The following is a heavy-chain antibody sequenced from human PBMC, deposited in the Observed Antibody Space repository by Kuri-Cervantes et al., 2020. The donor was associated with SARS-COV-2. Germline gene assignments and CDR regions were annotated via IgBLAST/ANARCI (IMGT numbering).Heavy chain of an antibody. V-gene: IGHV2-26*01. CDR1: GFALSNTRMG. D-gene: IGHD3-3*01. Sequence: SSPTLVKPTETLTLTCTVSGFALSNTRMGLSWFRQPPGKALEWLAHIFSNDEKSYSTSLKSRLTISKDTSKSQVVLTMTNMDPVDTATYYCARSPYDFWSGSKDAFDIWGQGTMVTVSS. CDR2: IFSNDEK. J-gene: IGHJ3*02. CDR3: ARSPYDFWSGSKDAFDI.